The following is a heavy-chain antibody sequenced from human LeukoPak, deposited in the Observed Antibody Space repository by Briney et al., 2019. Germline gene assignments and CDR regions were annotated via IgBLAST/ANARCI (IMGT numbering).Heavy chain of an antibody. CDR3: ARASPTVVRGWFEYYFDY. D-gene: IGHD4-23*01. J-gene: IGHJ4*02. V-gene: IGHV1-2*02. Sequence: GASVKVSCKSSGYTLTDYYIHWVRQAPGQGLEWMGWINPNRGGTNYAQKFQGRVPMTRDTSISTAYMELSRLGSDDTAVYYCARASPTVVRGWFEYYFDYWGQGTLVTVSS. CDR1: GYTLTDYY. CDR2: INPNRGGT.